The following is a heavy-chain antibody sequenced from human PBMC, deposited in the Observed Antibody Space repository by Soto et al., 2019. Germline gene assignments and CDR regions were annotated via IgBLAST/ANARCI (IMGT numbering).Heavy chain of an antibody. Sequence: PGGSLRLSCAASGFTFSSYSMNWVRQAPGKGLEWVSSISSSSSYIYYADSVKGRFTISRDNAKNSLYLQMNSLRAEDTAVYYCARVEGYGGNRDPYDYYYGMGVWGQGTTVTVSS. CDR3: ARVEGYGGNRDPYDYYYGMGV. CDR2: ISSSSSYI. J-gene: IGHJ6*02. V-gene: IGHV3-21*01. D-gene: IGHD4-17*01. CDR1: GFTFSSYS.